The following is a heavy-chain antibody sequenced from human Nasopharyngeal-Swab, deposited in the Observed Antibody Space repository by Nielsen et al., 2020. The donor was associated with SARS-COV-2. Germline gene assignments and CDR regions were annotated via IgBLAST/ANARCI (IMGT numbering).Heavy chain of an antibody. J-gene: IGHJ3*02. CDR1: GYSISSSYW. D-gene: IGHD1-26*01. CDR2: IIYSGSI. V-gene: IGHV4-28*05. CDR3: ARKLNSGSYLGVFDI. Sequence: SETLSLTCVVSGYSISSSYWWGWIRQPPGKGLEWTGYIIYSGSIFYNPSLKSRVTTPVDTSTNQFSLKLSSVTAVDTAVYYCARKLNSGSYLGVFDIWGQGTMVIVSS.